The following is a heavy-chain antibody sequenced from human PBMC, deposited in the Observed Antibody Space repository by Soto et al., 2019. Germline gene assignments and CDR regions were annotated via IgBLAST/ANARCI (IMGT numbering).Heavy chain of an antibody. V-gene: IGHV4-31*03. Sequence: SETLSLTCTVSGGSISSGGYYWSWIRQHPGKGLEWIGYIYYSGSTYYNPSLKSRVTISVDTSKNQFSLKLSSVTAADTAVYYCARGMYYDILTGYSYPIDYWGQGTLVTVSS. CDR1: GGSISSGGYY. CDR2: IYYSGST. D-gene: IGHD3-9*01. CDR3: ARGMYYDILTGYSYPIDY. J-gene: IGHJ4*02.